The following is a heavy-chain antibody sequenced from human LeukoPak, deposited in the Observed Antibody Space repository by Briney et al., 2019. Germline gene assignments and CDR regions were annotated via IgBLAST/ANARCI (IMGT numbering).Heavy chain of an antibody. CDR3: ARNRDGYNSFDY. Sequence: SETLSLTCTASGGSINNGGYYWSWIRQHPGKGLEWIGYIYYSGSSYYNPSLRSRVTISVDTSKNHFSLKLSSVTAADTAVYYCARNRDGYNSFDYWGQGTLVTVSS. CDR2: IYYSGSS. D-gene: IGHD5-24*01. J-gene: IGHJ4*02. V-gene: IGHV4-31*03. CDR1: GGSINNGGYY.